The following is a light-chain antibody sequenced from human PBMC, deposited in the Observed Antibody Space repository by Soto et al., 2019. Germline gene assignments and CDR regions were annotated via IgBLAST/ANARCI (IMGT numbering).Light chain of an antibody. Sequence: QSALTQPASVSGSPGQSITIPCTGTNSDIGGYNYVSWYQQHPGKAPKLMIYDVSNRPSGVSYRFSGSKSGNTASLTISGLQAEDEADYYCSSYTSRSTLGVFGGGTKLTVL. CDR1: NSDIGGYNY. CDR3: SSYTSRSTLGV. J-gene: IGLJ2*01. V-gene: IGLV2-14*03. CDR2: DVS.